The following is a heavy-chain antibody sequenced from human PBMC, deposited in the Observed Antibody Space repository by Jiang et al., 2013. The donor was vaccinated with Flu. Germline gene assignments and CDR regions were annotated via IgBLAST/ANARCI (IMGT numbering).Heavy chain of an antibody. J-gene: IGHJ4*02. CDR2: IYYSGST. CDR3: ASTFRITMVRGVIDY. D-gene: IGHD3-10*01. CDR1: GGSISSGDYY. Sequence: SGSGLVKPSQTLSLTCTVSGGSISSGDYYWSWIRQPPGKGLEWIGYIYYSGSTYYNPSLKSRVTISVDTSKNQFSLKLSSVTAADTAVYYCASTFRITMVRGVIDYWGQGTLVTVSS. V-gene: IGHV4-30-4*01.